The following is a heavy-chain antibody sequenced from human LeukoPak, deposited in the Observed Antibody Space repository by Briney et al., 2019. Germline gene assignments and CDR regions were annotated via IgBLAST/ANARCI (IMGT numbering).Heavy chain of an antibody. Sequence: ASVKVSCKASAYTFTGHYMHWVRQAPGQGLEWMGWINPKSGGTNYAQKFQGRVTMTRDTSISTAYMELSRLRSDDTAVYYCAREVDYYDTSDYFPLGYWGQGTLVTVSS. CDR3: AREVDYYDTSDYFPLGY. D-gene: IGHD3-22*01. CDR1: AYTFTGHY. V-gene: IGHV1-2*02. J-gene: IGHJ4*02. CDR2: INPKSGGT.